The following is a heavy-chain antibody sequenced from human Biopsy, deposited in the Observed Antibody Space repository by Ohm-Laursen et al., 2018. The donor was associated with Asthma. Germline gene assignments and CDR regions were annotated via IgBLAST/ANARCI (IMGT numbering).Heavy chain of an antibody. CDR1: GGSISNSNYY. CDR2: LHYSGSPCYT. V-gene: IGHV4-39*01. CDR3: VGQSGYRSGWPKLLFVYYGMDV. D-gene: IGHD6-19*01. Sequence: SDTLSLTCTVSGGSISNSNYYWGWIRQSPGKGLEWIGSLHYSGSPCYTFYNPSLESRVTISLDASKNEFSLRLTYVTAADTAQYYCVGQSGYRSGWPKLLFVYYGMDVWGPGTTVTVSS. J-gene: IGHJ6*02.